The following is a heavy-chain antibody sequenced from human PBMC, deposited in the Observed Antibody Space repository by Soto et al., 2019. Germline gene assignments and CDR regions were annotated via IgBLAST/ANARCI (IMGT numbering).Heavy chain of an antibody. CDR1: GFTFSNYP. Sequence: VGSLRLSCAASGFTFSNYPMSWVRQAPGKGLEWVSTISGSDTSTYYADSVKGRFSVSRDNSKNTLYLQMNSVRAEDTAVYYWAKGFYSSGWYFDDWGQGALVTVS. D-gene: IGHD6-19*01. CDR2: ISGSDTST. J-gene: IGHJ4*02. CDR3: AKGFYSSGWYFDD. V-gene: IGHV3-23*01.